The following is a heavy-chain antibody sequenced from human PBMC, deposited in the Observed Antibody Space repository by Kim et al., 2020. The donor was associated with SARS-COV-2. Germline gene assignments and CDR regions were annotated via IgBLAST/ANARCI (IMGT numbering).Heavy chain of an antibody. J-gene: IGHJ6*02. CDR3: TRRGPYYAMGV. Sequence: SETLSLTCSVSGGSISGSSHYWGWVRQPPGKGLEWIGSIYYSGTTDYNSSLEGRVTISVDTSKNQFSLRLRSVTAADAAVYYCTRRGPYYAMGVWGRGTMVTVSS. D-gene: IGHD3-16*01. CDR2: IYYSGTT. V-gene: IGHV4-39*01. CDR1: GGSISGSSHY.